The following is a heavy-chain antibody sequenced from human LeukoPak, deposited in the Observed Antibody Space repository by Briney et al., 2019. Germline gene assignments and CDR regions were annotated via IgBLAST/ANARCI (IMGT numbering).Heavy chain of an antibody. J-gene: IGHJ6*03. V-gene: IGHV3-15*01. CDR2: IKSKTDGGTT. Sequence: GGSLRLSCAASGFTFSNAWMSWVRQAPGKGLEWVGRIKSKTDGGTTDYAAPVKGRFTIPRDDSKNTLYLQMNSLKTEDTAVYYCTTDDVVVPAATYYYYYYMDVWGKGTTVTVSS. CDR1: GFTFSNAW. CDR3: TTDDVVVPAATYYYYYYMDV. D-gene: IGHD2-2*01.